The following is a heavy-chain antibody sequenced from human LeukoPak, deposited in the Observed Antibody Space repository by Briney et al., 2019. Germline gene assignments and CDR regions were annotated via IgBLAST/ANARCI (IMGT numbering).Heavy chain of an antibody. CDR1: GFTFSSYW. D-gene: IGHD2-2*01. Sequence: GGPLRLSCAASGFTFSSYWMNWARQAPGKGLEWVASINHNGNVNYYVDSVKGRFTISRDNAKNSLYLQMSNLRAEDTAVYYCAKVSGDIVVVLSLWAFDYWGQGTLVTVSS. CDR2: INHNGNVN. V-gene: IGHV3-7*03. J-gene: IGHJ4*02. CDR3: AKVSGDIVVVLSLWAFDY.